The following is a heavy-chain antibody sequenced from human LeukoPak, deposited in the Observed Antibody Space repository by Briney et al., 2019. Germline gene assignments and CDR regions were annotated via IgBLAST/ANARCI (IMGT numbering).Heavy chain of an antibody. D-gene: IGHD2/OR15-2a*01. CDR2: ISYDGSNK. CDR3: ARDPTPIAEYYFDY. V-gene: IGHV3-30-3*01. CDR1: GFTLSSYA. J-gene: IGHJ4*02. Sequence: GGSLRLSCAASGFTLSSYAMHWVRQAPGKGLEGVAVISYDGSNKYYADSVKGRFTISRDNSKNTLYLQMNSLRAEDTAVYYCARDPTPIAEYYFDYWGQGTLVTVSS.